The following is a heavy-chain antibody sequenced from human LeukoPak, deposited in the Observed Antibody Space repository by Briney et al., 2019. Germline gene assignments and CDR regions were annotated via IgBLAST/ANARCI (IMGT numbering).Heavy chain of an antibody. D-gene: IGHD3-3*01. CDR1: GYTFTSYG. CDR3: ARGVLRFLEWPGSAFXX. Sequence: GASVKVSCKASGYTFTSYGISWVRQAPGQGLEWMGRISAYNGNTNYAQKLQGRVTMTTDTSTSTAYMELRSLRSDDTAVYYCARGVLRFLEWPGSAFXXWGQGTMVTV. J-gene: IGHJ3*01. V-gene: IGHV1-18*01. CDR2: ISAYNGNT.